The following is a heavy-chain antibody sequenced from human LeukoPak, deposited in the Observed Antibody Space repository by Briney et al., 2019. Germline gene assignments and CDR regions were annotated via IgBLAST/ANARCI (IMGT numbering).Heavy chain of an antibody. J-gene: IGHJ4*02. CDR3: ARDMGIGYSYGLYY. V-gene: IGHV4-30-2*01. CDR1: GGSISSGGYS. D-gene: IGHD5-18*01. Sequence: SQTLSLTCAVSGGSISSGGYSWSWIRQPPGKGLEWIGYIYHSGSTYYNPSLKSRVTISVDRSKNQFSLKLSSVTAADTAVYYYARDMGIGYSYGLYYWGQGTLVTVSS. CDR2: IYHSGST.